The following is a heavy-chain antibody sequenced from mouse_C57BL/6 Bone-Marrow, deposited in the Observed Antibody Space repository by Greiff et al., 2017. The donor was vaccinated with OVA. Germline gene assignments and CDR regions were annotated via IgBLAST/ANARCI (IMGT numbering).Heavy chain of an antibody. CDR1: GYTFTSYW. V-gene: IGHV1-55*01. J-gene: IGHJ1*03. CDR2: IYPGSGST. Sequence: IQLQQPGAELVKPGASVKMSCKASGYTFTSYWITWVKQRPGQGLEWIGDIYPGSGSTNYNVKFKSKATLTVDTSSSTAYMQLSSLTSEDSAVYYCARRIYYYGSSYEDWYFDVWGTGTTVTVSS. D-gene: IGHD1-1*01. CDR3: ARRIYYYGSSYEDWYFDV.